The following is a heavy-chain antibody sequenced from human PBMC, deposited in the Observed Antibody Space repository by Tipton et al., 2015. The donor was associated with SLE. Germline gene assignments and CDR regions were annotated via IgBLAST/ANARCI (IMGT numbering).Heavy chain of an antibody. CDR3: ARHMITGGEFDY. D-gene: IGHD3-16*01. CDR2: IYYSGST. Sequence: PGLVKPSETLSLTCAVYGGSFSGYYWSWIRQPPGKGLEWIGEIYYSGSTNYNPSLKTRVTISVDTPKNQFSLKLSSVTAADTAVYYCARHMITGGEFDYWGQGTLVTVSS. J-gene: IGHJ4*02. V-gene: IGHV4-59*08. CDR1: GGSFSGYY.